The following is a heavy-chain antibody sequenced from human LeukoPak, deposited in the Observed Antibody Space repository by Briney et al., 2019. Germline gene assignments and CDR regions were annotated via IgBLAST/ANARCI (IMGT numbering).Heavy chain of an antibody. J-gene: IGHJ4*02. D-gene: IGHD6-25*01. CDR3: ARGGLADY. CDR1: GGSISSYY. CDR2: IYYSGST. V-gene: IGHV4-59*01. Sequence: SETLSLTCTVSGGSISSYYWSWIWQPPGKGLEWIGYIYYSGSTNYNPSLKSRVTISVDTSKNQFSLKLSTVTAADTAVYYCARGGLADYWGQGTLVTVSS.